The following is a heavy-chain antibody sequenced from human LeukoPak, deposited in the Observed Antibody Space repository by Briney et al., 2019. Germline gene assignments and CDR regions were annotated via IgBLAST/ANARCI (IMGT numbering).Heavy chain of an antibody. Sequence: GSLRLSCTASGFTFSDHWMNWVRQPPGKGLEWIGEINHSGSTNYNPSLKSRVTISVDTSKNQFSLKLSSVTAADTAVYYCARGDDILTGLDYWGQGTLVTVSS. CDR1: GFTFSDHW. CDR3: ARGDDILTGLDY. CDR2: INHSGST. V-gene: IGHV4-34*01. D-gene: IGHD3-9*01. J-gene: IGHJ4*02.